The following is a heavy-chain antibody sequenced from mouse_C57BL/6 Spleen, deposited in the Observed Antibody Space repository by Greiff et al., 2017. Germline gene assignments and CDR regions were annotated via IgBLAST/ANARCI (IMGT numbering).Heavy chain of an antibody. V-gene: IGHV1-47*01. CDR2: FHPYNDDN. Sequence: QVQLQQSGAELVKPGASVKMSCKASGYTFTTYPIEWMKQNHGKSLEWIGNFHPYNDDNNYNEKFKGKATLTVEKSSSTFYLELSRLTADDSAVYYCARRGDGSSYDDDYAMDYWGQGTSGTVSS. CDR3: ARRGDGSSYDDDYAMDY. CDR1: GYTFTTYP. D-gene: IGHD1-1*01. J-gene: IGHJ4*01.